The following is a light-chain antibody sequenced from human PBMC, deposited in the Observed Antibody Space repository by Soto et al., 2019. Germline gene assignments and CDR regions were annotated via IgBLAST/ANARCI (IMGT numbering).Light chain of an antibody. CDR2: SNS. J-gene: IGLJ3*02. V-gene: IGLV1-44*01. CDR1: RSNIGSNT. Sequence: QPVLTQPPSASGTPGQRVTISCSGSRSNIGSNTVNWYQQLPGTAPKLLVYSNSHRPSGVPDRFSGSKSATSASLAISGLQSEDEADYYCAAWDDSLNGWVFGGGTKLTVL. CDR3: AAWDDSLNGWV.